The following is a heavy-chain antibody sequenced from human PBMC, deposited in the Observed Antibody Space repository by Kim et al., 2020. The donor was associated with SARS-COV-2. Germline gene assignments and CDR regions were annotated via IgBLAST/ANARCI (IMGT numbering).Heavy chain of an antibody. CDR2: ISYDGSNK. V-gene: IGHV3-30*18. CDR1: GFTFSSYG. CDR3: AKDVNRYCSSTSCYTYF. D-gene: IGHD2-2*02. Sequence: GGSLRLSCAASGFTFSSYGMHWVRQAPGKGLEWVAVISYDGSNKYYADSVKGRFTISRDNSKNTLYLQMNSLRAEDTAVYYCAKDVNRYCSSTSCYTYF. J-gene: IGHJ4*01.